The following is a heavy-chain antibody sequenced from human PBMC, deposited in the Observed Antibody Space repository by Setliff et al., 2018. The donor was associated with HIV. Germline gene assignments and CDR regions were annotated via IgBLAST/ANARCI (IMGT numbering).Heavy chain of an antibody. CDR2: IIPILGIP. Sequence: SVKVSCKASGGIVSINWVRQAPGQRLEWMGGIIPILGIPNYAQKFQGRVTITADKSTTTVYMELSSLGSEDTAVYFCARVTVELYHDDARGFDPWGQGTLVTVSS. D-gene: IGHD3-22*01. CDR1: GGIVS. CDR3: ARVTVELYHDDARGFDP. J-gene: IGHJ5*02. V-gene: IGHV1-69*10.